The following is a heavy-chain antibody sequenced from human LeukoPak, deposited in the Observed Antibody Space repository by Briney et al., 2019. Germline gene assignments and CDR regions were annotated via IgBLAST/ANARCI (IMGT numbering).Heavy chain of an antibody. V-gene: IGHV3-48*01. D-gene: IGHD5-18*01. CDR1: GLTFSSYS. CDR2: ISSSSSTI. CDR3: ARDASGYSYDY. Sequence: GGSLRLSCAASGLTFSSYSMSWVRQAPGKGLEWVSYISSSSSTIYYADSVKGRFTISRDNVKDSLYLQMNSLRAEDTGVYYCARDASGYSYDYWGQGNLVTVSS. J-gene: IGHJ4*02.